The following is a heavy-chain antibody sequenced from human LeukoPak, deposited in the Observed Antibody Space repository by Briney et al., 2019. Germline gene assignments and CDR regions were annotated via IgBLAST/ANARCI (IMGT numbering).Heavy chain of an antibody. Sequence: QPGGSLRLSCAASGFTFSSYWMSWVRQAPGKWLEWVANIKQDGSEKYYVDSVKGRFTISRDNAKNSLYLQMNSLRAEDTAVYYCARDDNRVVRVGFDYWGQGTLVTVSS. V-gene: IGHV3-7*01. J-gene: IGHJ4*02. CDR3: ARDDNRVVRVGFDY. CDR1: GFTFSSYW. CDR2: IKQDGSEK. D-gene: IGHD4-23*01.